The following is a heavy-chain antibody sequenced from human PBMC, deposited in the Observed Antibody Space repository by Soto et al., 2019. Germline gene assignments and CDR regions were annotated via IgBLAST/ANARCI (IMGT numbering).Heavy chain of an antibody. D-gene: IGHD6-19*01. CDR1: GFTFSSYS. Sequence: GGSLRLSCAASGFTFSSYSMNWVRQAPGKGLEWVSSISSSSSYIYYADSVKGRFTISRDNAKNSLYLQMNSLRAEDTAVYYCATSKQWLVPNDEHYFDYWGQGTLVTVSS. V-gene: IGHV3-21*01. J-gene: IGHJ4*02. CDR2: ISSSSSYI. CDR3: ATSKQWLVPNDEHYFDY.